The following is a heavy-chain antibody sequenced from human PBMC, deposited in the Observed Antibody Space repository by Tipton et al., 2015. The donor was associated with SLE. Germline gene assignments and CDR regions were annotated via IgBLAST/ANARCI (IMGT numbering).Heavy chain of an antibody. Sequence: TLSLTCAVYGGSFSGYYWSWIRQPAGKGLEWIGRIYYSGSTYYNPSLKSRVTISVDTSKNQFSLKLSSVTAADTAVYYCASGSWATYYYYGMDVWGQGTTVTVSS. CDR1: GGSFSGYY. J-gene: IGHJ6*02. D-gene: IGHD1-26*01. CDR3: ASGSWATYYYYGMDV. V-gene: IGHV4-34*01. CDR2: IYYSGST.